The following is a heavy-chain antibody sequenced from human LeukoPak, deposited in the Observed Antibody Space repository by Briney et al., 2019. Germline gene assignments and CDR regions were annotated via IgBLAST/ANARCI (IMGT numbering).Heavy chain of an antibody. Sequence: SETLSLTCTVSDDSITIYYWSWIRQPAGKGLEWIGRIYTSGSTTYNPSLKSRVTISGDTSENQFSLRLSSVTAADTAVYYCARAFRGIFGVFEAFDIWGQGTMVTVSS. CDR1: DDSITIYY. V-gene: IGHV4-4*07. J-gene: IGHJ3*02. D-gene: IGHD3-3*01. CDR2: IYTSGST. CDR3: ARAFRGIFGVFEAFDI.